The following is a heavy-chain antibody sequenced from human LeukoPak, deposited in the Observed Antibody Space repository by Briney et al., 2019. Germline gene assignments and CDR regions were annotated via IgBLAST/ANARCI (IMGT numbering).Heavy chain of an antibody. J-gene: IGHJ5*02. CDR2: INHSGSI. V-gene: IGHV4-34*01. Sequence: PSETLSLTCAVYGGSFSGYYWSWIRQPPGKGLEWIGEINHSGSINYNPSLKSRVTISVDTSKNQLSLKLSSVTAADTAVYYCAREAWGLLNWFDPWGQGTLVTVSS. CDR3: AREAWGLLNWFDP. CDR1: GGSFSGYY. D-gene: IGHD7-27*01.